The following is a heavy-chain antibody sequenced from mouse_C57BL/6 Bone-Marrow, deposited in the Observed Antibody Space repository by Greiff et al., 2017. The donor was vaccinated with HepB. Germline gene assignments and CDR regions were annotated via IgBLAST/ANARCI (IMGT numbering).Heavy chain of an antibody. CDR1: GFTFTDYY. CDR3: ARGLLRDFDY. Sequence: EVQLVESGGGLVQPGGSLSLSCAASGFTFTDYYMSWVRQPPGKALEWLGFIRNKANGYTTEYSASVKGRFTISRDNSPSILYLQMNALRAEDSATYYCARGLLRDFDYWGQGTTLTVSS. CDR2: IRNKANGYTT. J-gene: IGHJ2*01. V-gene: IGHV7-3*01. D-gene: IGHD2-3*01.